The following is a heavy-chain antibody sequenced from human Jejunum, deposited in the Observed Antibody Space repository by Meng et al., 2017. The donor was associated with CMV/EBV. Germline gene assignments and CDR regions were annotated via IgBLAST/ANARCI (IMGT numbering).Heavy chain of an antibody. V-gene: IGHV4-61*01. D-gene: IGHD1-1*01. CDR1: GGSVNSGSYY. CDR3: ARGGHWSRYFPD. J-gene: IGHJ4*02. CDR2: IYYGTT. Sequence: CSVSGGSVNSGSYYWTWIRQPPGKGLERIGYIYYGTTNYNPSLQSRVTISGDASKNQFSLKLTSVTAADTAVYFCARGGHWSRYFPDWGQGHLVTVSS.